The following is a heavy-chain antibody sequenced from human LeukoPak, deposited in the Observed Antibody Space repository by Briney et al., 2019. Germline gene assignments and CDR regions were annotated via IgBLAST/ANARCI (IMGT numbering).Heavy chain of an antibody. CDR1: GYTFTSYG. Sequence: ASVKVSCKASGYTFTSYGISWVRQAPGQGLEWMGWISAYNGNTNYAQKLQGRVTMTTDTSPSTAYMELRSLRSDDTAVYYCARDRRTMVRGFFDPWGQGTLVTVSS. CDR2: ISAYNGNT. J-gene: IGHJ5*02. V-gene: IGHV1-18*04. D-gene: IGHD3-10*01. CDR3: ARDRRTMVRGFFDP.